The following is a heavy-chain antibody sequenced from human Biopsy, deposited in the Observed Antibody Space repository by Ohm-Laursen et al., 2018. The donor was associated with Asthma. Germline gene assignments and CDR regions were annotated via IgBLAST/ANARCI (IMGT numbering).Heavy chain of an antibody. Sequence: ASVKVSCKAPGGTFSNFAISWVRQAPGQGLEWLGGIMTVFGTTNYPQKFQGRVTITADESASTAYMEVTSLRSEDTAIYYCARCQVGYSSGWSLLLKKIYYSGMDVWGQGTAVTVSS. CDR2: IMTVFGTT. V-gene: IGHV1-69*13. J-gene: IGHJ6*02. CDR1: GGTFSNFA. CDR3: ARCQVGYSSGWSLLLKKIYYSGMDV. D-gene: IGHD6-19*01.